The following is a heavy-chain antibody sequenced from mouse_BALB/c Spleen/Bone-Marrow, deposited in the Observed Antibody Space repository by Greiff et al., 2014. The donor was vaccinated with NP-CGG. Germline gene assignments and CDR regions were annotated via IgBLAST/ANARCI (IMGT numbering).Heavy chain of an antibody. CDR3: AREGTYYAYFDY. CDR2: INPSMGYT. CDR1: GYIFTSYT. Sequence: QVQLQQPAAELARPGASVKLSCKASGYIFTSYTIQWIKQRPGQGLEWIGYINPSMGYTEYNQKFKDKTTLTADTSSSTTYMQLSSLTSEDSAVYYCAREGTYYAYFDYWGQGTTLTVSS. D-gene: IGHD1-1*01. J-gene: IGHJ2*01. V-gene: IGHV1-4*02.